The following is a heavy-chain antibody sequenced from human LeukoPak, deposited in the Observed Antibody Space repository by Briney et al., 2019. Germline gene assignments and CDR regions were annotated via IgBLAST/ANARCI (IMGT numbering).Heavy chain of an antibody. CDR2: IYHSGST. CDR3: ARQSSLYDFWSGYYLSEAFDI. CDR1: GYSISSGYY. Sequence: PSENLSLTCAVSGYSISSGYYWGWIRQPPGKGLEWIGSIYHSGSTYYNPSLKSRVTISVDTPKNQFSLKLSSVTAADTAVYYCARQSSLYDFWSGYYLSEAFDIWGQGTMVTVSS. V-gene: IGHV4-38-2*01. D-gene: IGHD3-3*01. J-gene: IGHJ3*02.